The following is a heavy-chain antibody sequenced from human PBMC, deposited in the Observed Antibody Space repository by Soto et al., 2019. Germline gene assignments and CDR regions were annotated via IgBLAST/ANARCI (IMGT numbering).Heavy chain of an antibody. Sequence: PGGSLRLSCATSGFNFSRNAMHWVRQAPGKGLEWVALIWHDGSNAYYKDSVKGRFTISRGNSKETVYLQINSLRADDTAVYYCARDGGSAVAGPLDHWGQGILVTVSS. J-gene: IGHJ4*02. CDR2: IWHDGSNA. V-gene: IGHV3-33*01. CDR3: ARDGGSAVAGPLDH. CDR1: GFNFSRNA. D-gene: IGHD6-19*01.